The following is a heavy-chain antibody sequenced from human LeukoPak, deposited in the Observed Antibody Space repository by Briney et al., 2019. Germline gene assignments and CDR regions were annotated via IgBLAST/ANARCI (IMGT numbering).Heavy chain of an antibody. CDR3: ARAMLLWFGELSTFDY. J-gene: IGHJ4*02. Sequence: PGGSLRLSCAASGFTFSSYEMNWVRQAPGKGLEWVSYISVSGSSIYYADSVKGRFTISRDNAKNSLYLQMNSLRAEDTAVYYCARAMLLWFGELSTFDYWGQGTLVTVSS. CDR2: ISVSGSSI. CDR1: GFTFSSYE. D-gene: IGHD3-10*01. V-gene: IGHV3-48*03.